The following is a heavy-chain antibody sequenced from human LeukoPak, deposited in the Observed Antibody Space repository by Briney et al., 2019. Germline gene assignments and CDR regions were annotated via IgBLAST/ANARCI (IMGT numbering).Heavy chain of an antibody. CDR1: GFTFSSYG. CDR2: IKQDESEK. CDR3: ARTSVSHT. Sequence: GGSVRLSCAASGFTFSSYGMSWVRQAPGKGLEWMANIKQDESEKYYVESVKGRFTITRDTATSTVYLQMKSLRAEDTAVYYCARTSVSHTWGQGNLVTVSP. V-gene: IGHV3-7*03. J-gene: IGHJ4*02. D-gene: IGHD2-2*01.